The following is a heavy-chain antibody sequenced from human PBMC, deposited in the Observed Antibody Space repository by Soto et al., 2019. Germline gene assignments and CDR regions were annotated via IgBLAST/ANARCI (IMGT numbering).Heavy chain of an antibody. Sequence: SETLSLTCSVSGDAITNTKWWSRVRQPPGKGLEWIGDTYHSGSPYYTPSLKSRVTISVDRSKNQFYLKVRSVTAADTAVYYCARETYGDYVGYFDPWGQGIQVTVSS. CDR2: TYHSGSP. CDR1: GDAITNTKW. D-gene: IGHD4-17*01. V-gene: IGHV4-4*02. J-gene: IGHJ5*02. CDR3: ARETYGDYVGYFDP.